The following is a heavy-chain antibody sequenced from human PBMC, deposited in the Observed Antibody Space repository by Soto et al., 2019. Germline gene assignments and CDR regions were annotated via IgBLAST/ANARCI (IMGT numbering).Heavy chain of an antibody. CDR3: ALGRMVSLDY. V-gene: IGHV1-69*01. Sequence: QVQLVQSGAEVKKPGSSVKVSCKDSGGTFSSYDISWVRQAPGQGLEWMGGIIPIFGTPIYAQKFQGRVTITADESTNTAYMELSSLGSEDTAVYYCALGRMVSLDYWGQGTLVTVSS. CDR1: GGTFSSYD. CDR2: IIPIFGTP. J-gene: IGHJ4*02. D-gene: IGHD3-10*01.